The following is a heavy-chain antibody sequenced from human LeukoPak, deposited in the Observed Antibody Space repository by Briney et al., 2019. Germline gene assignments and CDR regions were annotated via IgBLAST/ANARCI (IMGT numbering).Heavy chain of an antibody. CDR3: ARGVTRFDP. D-gene: IGHD2-21*02. V-gene: IGHV4-61*01. J-gene: IGHJ5*02. CDR1: GGSISSSSYY. Sequence: SETLSLTCTVSGGSISSSSYYWSWIRQPPGKGLEWIGYIYYSGSTNYNPSLKSRVTISVDTSKNQFSLKLSSVTAANTAVYYCARGVTRFDPWGQGTLVTVSS. CDR2: IYYSGST.